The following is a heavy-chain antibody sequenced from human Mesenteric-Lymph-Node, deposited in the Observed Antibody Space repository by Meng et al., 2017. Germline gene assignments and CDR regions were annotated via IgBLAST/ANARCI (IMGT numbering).Heavy chain of an antibody. V-gene: IGHV4-31*03. Sequence: QVQLPEAGPGLVKPSQPLSLTCTVSGGSISSGGYYWSWIRQHPRKGLEWIGYIYYSGSTYYNPSLKSRVTISVDTSKNQFSLKLSSVTAADTAVYYCARVGQWLPIDYWGQGTLVTVSS. CDR1: GGSISSGGYY. CDR3: ARVGQWLPIDY. J-gene: IGHJ4*02. CDR2: IYYSGST. D-gene: IGHD6-19*01.